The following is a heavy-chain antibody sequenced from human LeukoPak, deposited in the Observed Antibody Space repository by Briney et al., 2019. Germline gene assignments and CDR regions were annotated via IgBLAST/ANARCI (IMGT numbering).Heavy chain of an antibody. Sequence: WASVKVSCKASGGTFSSYAISWVRQAPGQGLEWMGGIIPIFGTANYAQKFQGRVTITADESTSTAYMELSSLRSEDTAVYYCARDHGGDLTMIVVVISAFDIWGQGTMVTVSS. J-gene: IGHJ3*02. D-gene: IGHD3-22*01. CDR1: GGTFSSYA. V-gene: IGHV1-69*13. CDR3: ARDHGGDLTMIVVVISAFDI. CDR2: IIPIFGTA.